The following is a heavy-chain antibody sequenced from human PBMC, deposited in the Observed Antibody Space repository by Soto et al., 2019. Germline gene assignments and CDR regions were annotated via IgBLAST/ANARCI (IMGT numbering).Heavy chain of an antibody. J-gene: IGHJ3*02. V-gene: IGHV4-31*03. Sequence: QVQLQESGPGLVKPSQTLSLTCTVSGGSISSGGYYWSWIRQHPGKGLEWIGYIYYSGSTYSNPSLKSRVTISVDTSKNQFSLKLSSVTAADTAVYYCARCGPVDTAMVYDAFDIWGQGTMVTVSS. CDR1: GGSISSGGYY. CDR3: ARCGPVDTAMVYDAFDI. CDR2: IYYSGST. D-gene: IGHD5-18*01.